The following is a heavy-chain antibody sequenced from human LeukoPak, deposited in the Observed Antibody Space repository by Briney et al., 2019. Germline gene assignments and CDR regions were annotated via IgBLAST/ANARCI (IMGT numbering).Heavy chain of an antibody. CDR3: ARRPRGVIIKTWFDS. V-gene: IGHV4-34*01. J-gene: IGHJ5*01. CDR2: INHSGSA. D-gene: IGHD3-10*01. Sequence: PGGSLRLSCAASGFSFRSYGMHWIRQPPGKGLEWIGEINHSGSANYNPSLKSRVTILLDTSKNQFSLNLSSVTAADTAVYYCARRPRGVIIKTWFDSWGQGTLVTVSS. CDR1: GFSFRSYG.